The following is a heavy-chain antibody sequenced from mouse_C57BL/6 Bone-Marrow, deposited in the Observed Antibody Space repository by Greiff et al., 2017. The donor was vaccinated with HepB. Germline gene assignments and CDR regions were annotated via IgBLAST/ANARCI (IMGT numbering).Heavy chain of an antibody. CDR3: ARLMITTGYYAMDY. CDR2: ISNGGGST. D-gene: IGHD2-4*01. J-gene: IGHJ4*01. Sequence: DVQLVESGGGLVQPGGSLKLSCAASGFTFSDYYMYWVRQTPEKRLEWVAYISNGGGSTYYPDTVKGRFTISRDNAKNTLYLQMRRLKSEDTAMYYCARLMITTGYYAMDYWGQGTSVTVSS. CDR1: GFTFSDYY. V-gene: IGHV5-12*01.